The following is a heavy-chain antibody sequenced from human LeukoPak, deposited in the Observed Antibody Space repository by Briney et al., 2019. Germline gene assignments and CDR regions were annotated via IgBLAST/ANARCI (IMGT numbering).Heavy chain of an antibody. CDR3: ARQYTIGIVGTSLDS. CDR1: GFSFSSSA. V-gene: IGHV3-30*04. J-gene: IGHJ4*02. Sequence: GGSLRLSCAASGFSFSSSAMHWVRQAPGKGLEWVAVVSYDGNSKYYADSVKGRFTISRDNSNSTLYVQMNSLRVEDTAVYYCARQYTIGIVGTSLDSWGQGTLVTVSS. CDR2: VSYDGNSK. D-gene: IGHD5-12*01.